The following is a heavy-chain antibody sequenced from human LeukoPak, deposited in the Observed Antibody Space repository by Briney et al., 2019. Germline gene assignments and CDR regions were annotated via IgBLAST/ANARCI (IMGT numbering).Heavy chain of an antibody. CDR1: GFTFSSYD. V-gene: IGHV3-13*01. D-gene: IGHD1-26*01. J-gene: IGHJ6*02. Sequence: GGSLRLSCAASGFTFSSYDMHWVRQATGKGLEWVSAIGTAGDTYYPGSVKGRFTISRENAKNSLYLQMNSLRAGDTAVYYCARETSRVGATGYYYYYGMDVWGQGTTVTVSS. CDR2: IGTAGDT. CDR3: ARETSRVGATGYYYYYGMDV.